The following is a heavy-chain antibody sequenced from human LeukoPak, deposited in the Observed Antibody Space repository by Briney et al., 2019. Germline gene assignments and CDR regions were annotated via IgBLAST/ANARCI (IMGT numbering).Heavy chain of an antibody. CDR1: GFTFSSYG. CDR3: AKARYPSAPPFDY. Sequence: GGSLRLSCAASGFTFSSYGMHWVRQAPGKGLEWVAVISYDGSNKYYADSVKGRFTISRDNSKNTLYLQMNSLRAEDTAVYYCAKARYPSAPPFDYWGQGTLVTVSS. V-gene: IGHV3-30*18. D-gene: IGHD1-14*01. J-gene: IGHJ4*02. CDR2: ISYDGSNK.